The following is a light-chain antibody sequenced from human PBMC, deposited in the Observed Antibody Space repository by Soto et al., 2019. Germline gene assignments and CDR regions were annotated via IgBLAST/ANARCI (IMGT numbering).Light chain of an antibody. V-gene: IGLV6-57*02. CDR1: SGRIGSAY. CDR3: QSYDRNNVNVV. CDR2: EDN. J-gene: IGLJ2*01. Sequence: NFMLTQPHSVSESPGKTVTISCTGSSGRIGSAYVQWFQQRPGSAPTTVIFEDNQRPSGVSDRFSGSVDSSSNSASLTISGLQTEDEADYYCQSYDRNNVNVVFGGGTKLTVL.